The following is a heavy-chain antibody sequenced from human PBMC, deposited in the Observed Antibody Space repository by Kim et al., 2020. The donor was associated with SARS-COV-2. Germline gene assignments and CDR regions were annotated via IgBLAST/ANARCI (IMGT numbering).Heavy chain of an antibody. Sequence: AAPVKGRFTISRDDSKNTLYLQMNSLKTEDTAVYYCTTESVVVYALAIDYWGQGTLVTVSS. D-gene: IGHD2-8*02. J-gene: IGHJ4*02. CDR3: TTESVVVYALAIDY. V-gene: IGHV3-15*01.